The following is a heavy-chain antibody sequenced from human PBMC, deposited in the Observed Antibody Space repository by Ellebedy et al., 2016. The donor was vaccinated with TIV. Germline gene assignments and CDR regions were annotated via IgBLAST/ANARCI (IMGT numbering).Heavy chain of an antibody. CDR3: ARDPGVLPGGGLDY. D-gene: IGHD2-15*01. Sequence: GESLKISCAASGFKFNMYGMHLVRQAPGKGLEWVASIWYDGSNENYADSVKGRFTISRDDSLHLQMNSLRADDTAVYYCARDPGVLPGGGLDYWGQGTLVTVSS. CDR2: IWYDGSNE. J-gene: IGHJ4*02. V-gene: IGHV3-33*01. CDR1: GFKFNMYG.